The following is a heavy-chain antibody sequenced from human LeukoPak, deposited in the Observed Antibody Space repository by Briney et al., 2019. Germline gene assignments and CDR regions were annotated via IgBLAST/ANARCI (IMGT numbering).Heavy chain of an antibody. CDR1: GFTLSSYW. D-gene: IGHD6-19*01. CDR2: VNPQGSDT. CDR3: ARARWSSTGWFLGY. J-gene: IGHJ4*02. V-gene: IGHV3-74*01. Sequence: GGSLRLSCAASGFTLSSYWMHWVRQSPGKGLVWLSHVNPQGSDTSYTASVKGRFTISRDNAKDSLHPQLDTLRAEDTAVYYCARARWSSTGWFLGYCGQGTLVAVSS.